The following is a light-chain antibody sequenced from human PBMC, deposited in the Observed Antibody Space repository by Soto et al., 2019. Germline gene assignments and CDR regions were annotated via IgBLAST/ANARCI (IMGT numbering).Light chain of an antibody. J-gene: IGKJ3*01. V-gene: IGKV3-15*01. CDR2: GAS. Sequence: EIVLTQSPATLSVSAGGSVTLSCRASQSMRTNVAWYQQIPGQAPRLLVYGASTRATGVPARFSGSGSGIEFTLTISSLQSEDSAFYYCQQYFNWPLTWTFGPGTKVQIK. CDR3: QQYFNWPLTWT. CDR1: QSMRTN.